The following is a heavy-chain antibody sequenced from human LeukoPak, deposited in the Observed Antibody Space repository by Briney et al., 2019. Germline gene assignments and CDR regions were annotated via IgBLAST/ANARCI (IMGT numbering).Heavy chain of an antibody. CDR2: IFHTGNT. CDR1: GGSVSGYY. CDR3: ARGHWGCDY. D-gene: IGHD7-27*01. Sequence: PSETLSLTCTVSGGSVSGYYWSWIRQPPGNGLEWIGYIFHTGNTNYNPSLRSRVTISVDTSKNQFSLKLTSVTAADTAVYYCARGHWGCDYWGQGALVTVPS. V-gene: IGHV4-59*02. J-gene: IGHJ4*02.